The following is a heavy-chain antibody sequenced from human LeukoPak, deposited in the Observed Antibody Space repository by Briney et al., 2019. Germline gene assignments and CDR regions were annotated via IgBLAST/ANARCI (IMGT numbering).Heavy chain of an antibody. Sequence: GGSLRLSCAASGFTFSDYYMSWVRQAPGKGLEWVSVIYSGGSTYYADSVKGRFTISRDNSKNTLYLQMNSLRAEDTAVYYCASDGGYYDSSGLDYWGQGTLVTVSS. V-gene: IGHV3-53*01. CDR3: ASDGGYYDSSGLDY. D-gene: IGHD3-22*01. CDR2: IYSGGST. J-gene: IGHJ4*02. CDR1: GFTFSDYY.